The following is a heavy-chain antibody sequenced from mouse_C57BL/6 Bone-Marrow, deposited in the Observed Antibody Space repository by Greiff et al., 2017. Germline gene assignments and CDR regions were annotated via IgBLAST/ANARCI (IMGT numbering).Heavy chain of an antibody. CDR2: INPNNGGT. V-gene: IGHV1-26*01. J-gene: IGHJ1*03. CDR1: GYTFTDYY. Sequence: VQLQQSGPELVKPGASVKISCKASGYTFTDYYMNWVKQSHGKSLEWIGDINPNNGGTSYNQKFKGKATLTVDKSSSTAYMELRSLTSEDSAVYYCASDFHWYFDVWGTGTTVTVSS. D-gene: IGHD2-4*01. CDR3: ASDFHWYFDV.